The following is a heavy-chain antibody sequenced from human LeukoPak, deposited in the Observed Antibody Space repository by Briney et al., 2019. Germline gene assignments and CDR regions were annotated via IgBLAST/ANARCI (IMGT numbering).Heavy chain of an antibody. D-gene: IGHD5-12*01. Sequence: PGGSLRLSCAASGFTFSTYAIHWVRQAPGQGLEWVAVIRFDGSDKYYSDSVKGRFTISRDNSRNTLYLQMNSLRAEDTAVYYCARWVVATIDPYFDYWGQGTLVTVSS. J-gene: IGHJ4*02. CDR1: GFTFSTYA. CDR2: IRFDGSDK. V-gene: IGHV3-33*01. CDR3: ARWVVATIDPYFDY.